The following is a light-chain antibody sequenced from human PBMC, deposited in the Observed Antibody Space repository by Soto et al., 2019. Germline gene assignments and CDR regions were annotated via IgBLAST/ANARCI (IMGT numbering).Light chain of an antibody. CDR2: RVS. CDR1: QNIGNW. CDR3: QQFNIYPYT. V-gene: IGKV1-5*03. Sequence: DIQMTQSPSTLSASLGDTVTITCRASQNIGNWMAWFQQTPGKAPKLLVYRVSSLHTGVPSRFGGSGSGTEFTLTIRSLQPEDLAVYYCQQFNIYPYTFGQGTKLEIK. J-gene: IGKJ2*01.